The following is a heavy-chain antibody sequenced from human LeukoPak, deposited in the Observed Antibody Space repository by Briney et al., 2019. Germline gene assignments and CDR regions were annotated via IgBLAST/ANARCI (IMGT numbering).Heavy chain of an antibody. D-gene: IGHD1-26*01. CDR2: ISSSGTTI. CDR1: GFTFSSYA. Sequence: GGSLRLSCAASGFTFSSYAMSWVRQAPGKGLEWVSYISSSGTTIYYTDSVQGRFTISRDNAKNSLYLQMDSLRAEDTAVYYCARGHWEHAYWGQGTLVTVSS. J-gene: IGHJ4*02. V-gene: IGHV3-48*04. CDR3: ARGHWEHAY.